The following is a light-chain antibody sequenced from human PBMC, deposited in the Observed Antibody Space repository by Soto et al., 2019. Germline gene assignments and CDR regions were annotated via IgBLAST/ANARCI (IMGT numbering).Light chain of an antibody. Sequence: EIVMTHSPTTLSVSPGETATLSCRASQSVGNNLAWYQQKPGQAPRLLIYGASTRATGIPARFSGSGSGTEFTLIISSLQSEDFAVYYCQQYSNWPPLTFGGGTKVDIK. CDR1: QSVGNN. J-gene: IGKJ4*01. CDR3: QQYSNWPPLT. V-gene: IGKV3-15*01. CDR2: GAS.